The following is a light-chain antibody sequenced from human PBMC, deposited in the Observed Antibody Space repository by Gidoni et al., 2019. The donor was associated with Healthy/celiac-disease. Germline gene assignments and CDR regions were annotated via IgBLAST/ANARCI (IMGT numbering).Light chain of an antibody. CDR3: QQYNNWPFT. Sequence: EIVMTQSPATLSVSPGERATLSCRASQSVSSNLAWYQQKPGQAPRLLIYGASTRATGIPARFSCSGSWTDFTLTISSLQSEDFAVYYCQQYNNWPFTFGPGTKVDIK. J-gene: IGKJ3*01. CDR1: QSVSSN. V-gene: IGKV3-15*01. CDR2: GAS.